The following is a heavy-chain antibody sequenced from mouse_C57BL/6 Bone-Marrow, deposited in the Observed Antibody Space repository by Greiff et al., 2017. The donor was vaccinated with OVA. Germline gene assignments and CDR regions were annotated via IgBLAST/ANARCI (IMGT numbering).Heavy chain of an antibody. D-gene: IGHD1-1*01. CDR2: IDPSDSYT. Sequence: QVQLQQPGAELVRPGTSVKLSCKASGYTFTSYWMHWVKQRPGQGLEWIGVIDPSDSYTNYNQKFKGKATLTVDTSSSTAYMRLSSLTSEDSAVYYCAQGGVNYGVFYYYAMDYWGQGTSVTVSS. J-gene: IGHJ4*01. CDR3: AQGGVNYGVFYYYAMDY. CDR1: GYTFTSYW. V-gene: IGHV1-59*01.